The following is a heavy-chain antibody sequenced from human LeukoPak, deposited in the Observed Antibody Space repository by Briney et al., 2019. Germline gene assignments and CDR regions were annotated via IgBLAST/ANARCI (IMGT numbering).Heavy chain of an antibody. J-gene: IGHJ4*02. D-gene: IGHD3-22*01. CDR2: IIPILGIA. CDR3: ARARRVGYYYDSSGYYNTLDY. V-gene: IGHV1-69*04. Sequence: SVKVSCKASGGTFSSYAISWVRQAPGQGLEWMGRIIPILGIANYAQKFQGRATITADKSTSTAYMELSSLRSEDTAVYYCARARRVGYYYDSSGYYNTLDYWGQGTLVTVSS. CDR1: GGTFSSYA.